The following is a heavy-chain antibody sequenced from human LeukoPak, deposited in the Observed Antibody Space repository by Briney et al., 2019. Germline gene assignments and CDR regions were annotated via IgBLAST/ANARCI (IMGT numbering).Heavy chain of an antibody. CDR2: ISAYNGNT. Sequence: ASVKVSCKASGYTFTSYGISWVRQAPGQGLEWMGWISAYNGNTNYAQKLQGRVTMTTDTSTSTAYMELRSLRSEDTAVYYCASGTYYYDSSGYYPMDVWGKGTTVTVSS. J-gene: IGHJ6*03. V-gene: IGHV1-18*01. CDR3: ASGTYYYDSSGYYPMDV. D-gene: IGHD3-22*01. CDR1: GYTFTSYG.